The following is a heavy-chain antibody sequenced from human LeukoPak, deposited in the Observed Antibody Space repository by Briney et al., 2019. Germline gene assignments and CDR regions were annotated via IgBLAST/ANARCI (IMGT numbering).Heavy chain of an antibody. V-gene: IGHV4-31*02. CDR2: IYYRGST. CDR3: ARDTGSSWSNWFDP. D-gene: IGHD6-13*01. Sequence: GYIYYRGSTYYNPSLKSRVTISVDTSKNQFSLKLSSVTAADTAVYYCARDTGSSWSNWFDPWGQGTLVTVSS. J-gene: IGHJ5*02.